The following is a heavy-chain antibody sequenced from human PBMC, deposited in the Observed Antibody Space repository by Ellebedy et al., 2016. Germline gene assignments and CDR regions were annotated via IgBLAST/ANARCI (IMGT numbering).Heavy chain of an antibody. V-gene: IGHV1-69*13. CDR3: ARGHRWVTPTNGMDV. CDR1: GGTFSSYA. D-gene: IGHD3-16*02. J-gene: IGHJ6*02. Sequence: SVKVSCKASGGTFSSYAISWVRQAPGQGLEWIGGIIPIFGTANYAQKFQGRVTITADESTRTAYMELSSLRSEDTAVYYCARGHRWVTPTNGMDVWGQGTTVTVSS. CDR2: IIPIFGTA.